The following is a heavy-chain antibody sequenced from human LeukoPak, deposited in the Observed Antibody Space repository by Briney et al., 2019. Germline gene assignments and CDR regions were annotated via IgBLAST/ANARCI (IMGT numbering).Heavy chain of an antibody. D-gene: IGHD4-17*01. CDR1: GVTFSSYS. CDR3: ARDRVYGDYGGAFDI. J-gene: IGHJ3*02. V-gene: IGHV3-48*02. Sequence: PGGSLRLSCAASGVTFSSYSMNCVRQAPGKGLEWVSHISSSSSTIYYADSVKGRFTISRDNAKNSLYLQMNSLRDEDTAVYYCARDRVYGDYGGAFDIWGQGTMVTVSS. CDR2: ISSSSSTI.